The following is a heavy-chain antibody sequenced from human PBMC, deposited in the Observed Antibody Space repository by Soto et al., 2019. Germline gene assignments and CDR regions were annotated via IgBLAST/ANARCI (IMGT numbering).Heavy chain of an antibody. Sequence: EVQLLESGGGLVQPGGSLRLSCAASGFTFSSYAMSWVRQAPGKGLEWVSAISGSGGSTYYADSVKGRFTISRDNSKNTLYLQMNSLRAEDTAVYYCTKGSTMIVVVITTVDYWGQGTLVTVSS. D-gene: IGHD3-22*01. CDR2: ISGSGGST. J-gene: IGHJ4*02. CDR3: TKGSTMIVVVITTVDY. CDR1: GFTFSSYA. V-gene: IGHV3-23*01.